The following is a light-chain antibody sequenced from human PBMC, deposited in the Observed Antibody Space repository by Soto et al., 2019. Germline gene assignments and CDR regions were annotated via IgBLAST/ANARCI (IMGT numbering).Light chain of an antibody. CDR1: QSVSSSY. V-gene: IGKV3-20*01. Sequence: EIVLTQSPGTLSLSPGERATLSCRASQSVSSSYLAWYQQKPGQAPRLLIYGASSRATGISDRFSGWGSGTDFTLTINRLEPEDFAVYYCQQYGSSITFGQGTRLEI. J-gene: IGKJ5*01. CDR2: GAS. CDR3: QQYGSSIT.